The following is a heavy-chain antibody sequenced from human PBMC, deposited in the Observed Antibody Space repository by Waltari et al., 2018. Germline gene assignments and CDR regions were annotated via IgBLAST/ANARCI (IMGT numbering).Heavy chain of an antibody. J-gene: IGHJ4*02. CDR2: ISSSSSTI. CDR1: GFTFSSYT. CDR3: GLMGGVFDY. D-gene: IGHD3-16*01. Sequence: EVQLVESGGGLVQPGGCLRLSCAASGFTFSSYTCTWVRQAPGKGLEWVSYISSSSSTIYYADSVKGRFTISRDNAKNSLYLQMNSLRAEDTAVYYCGLMGGVFDYWGQGTLVTVSS. V-gene: IGHV3-48*01.